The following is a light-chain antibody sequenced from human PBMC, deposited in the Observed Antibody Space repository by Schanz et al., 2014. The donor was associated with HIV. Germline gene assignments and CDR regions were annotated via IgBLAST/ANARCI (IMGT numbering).Light chain of an antibody. CDR1: QSVSSN. V-gene: IGKV3-15*01. CDR2: GAS. J-gene: IGKJ3*01. Sequence: EIVLTQSPGTLSLSPGEGGTLSCRASQSVSSNLAWYQQKPGQTPRLVIYGASTRATGIPARFSGSGSGTEFTLIISSLQSEDFAVYSCQQYNNWPPTFGPGTKVDIK. CDR3: QQYNNWPPT.